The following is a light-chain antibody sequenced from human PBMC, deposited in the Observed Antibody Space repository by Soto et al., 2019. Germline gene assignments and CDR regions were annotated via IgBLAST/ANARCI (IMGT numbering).Light chain of an antibody. CDR2: AAS. Sequence: DIQMTQSPSSLSASVGDRVSITCRASQDIANFLAWYQHKPGKVPTLLIYAASTLQSGVPSRFSGSASGTDVTLTISSLQPEDVATYDCQKYNSPPRTFGQGTKVEV. CDR1: QDIANF. J-gene: IGKJ1*01. CDR3: QKYNSPPRT. V-gene: IGKV1-27*01.